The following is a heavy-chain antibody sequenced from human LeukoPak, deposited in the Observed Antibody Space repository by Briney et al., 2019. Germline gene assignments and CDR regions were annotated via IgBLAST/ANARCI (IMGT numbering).Heavy chain of an antibody. V-gene: IGHV4-39*01. CDR3: ARQDRFALYSGYGHFDY. CDR2: IYYSGST. D-gene: IGHD5-12*01. Sequence: SETLSLTCTVSGGSISSSSYYWGWIRQPPGKGLEWIGSIYYSGSTYYNPSLKSRVTISVDTSKNQFSLKLSSVTAADTAVYYCARQDRFALYSGYGHFDYWGQGTLVTVSS. CDR1: GGSISSSSYY. J-gene: IGHJ4*02.